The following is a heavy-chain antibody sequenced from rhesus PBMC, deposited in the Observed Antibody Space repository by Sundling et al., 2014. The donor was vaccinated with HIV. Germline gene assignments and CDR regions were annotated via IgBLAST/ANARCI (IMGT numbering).Heavy chain of an antibody. CDR3: ARIRYYEDDYGYYYSDY. Sequence: QVQLQESGPGLVKPSETLSLTCAVSGGSISDTYRWTWIRQPPGKGLEWIGSIYSNSGNTYYNPSLKSRVTISTDTSKNQFFLKLSSVTAADTAVYYCARIRYYEDDYGYYYSDYWGQGVLVTVSS. J-gene: IGHJ4*01. D-gene: IGHD3-9*01. CDR1: GGSISDTYR. CDR2: IYSNSGNT. V-gene: IGHV4S9*01.